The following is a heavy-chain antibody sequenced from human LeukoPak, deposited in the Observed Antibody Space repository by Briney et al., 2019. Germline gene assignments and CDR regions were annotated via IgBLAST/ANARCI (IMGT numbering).Heavy chain of an antibody. Sequence: SETLSLTCTVSGGSISSYYWSWIRQPPGKGLEWIGYIYYSGSTNYNPSLKSRVTISVDTSKNQFSLKLSSVTAADTAVYYCAGYGGNSGFDYWGQGTLVTVSS. J-gene: IGHJ4*02. CDR1: GGSISSYY. V-gene: IGHV4-59*08. CDR2: IYYSGST. D-gene: IGHD4-17*01. CDR3: AGYGGNSGFDY.